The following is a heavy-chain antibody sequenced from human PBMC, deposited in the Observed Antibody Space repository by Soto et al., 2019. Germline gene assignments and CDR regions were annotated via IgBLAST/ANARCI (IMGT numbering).Heavy chain of an antibody. V-gene: IGHV3-7*05. CDR2: IKQDGSEK. D-gene: IGHD1-20*01. Sequence: GGSLRLCCAASGLTFCSYWMSWVRQAPGKGLEWVANIKQDGSEKYYVDSVKGRFTISRDNAKNSLYLQMNSLRAEDTAVYYCARDSPSRITGNPRVDAFDIWGQGTMVTVSS. CDR3: ARDSPSRITGNPRVDAFDI. CDR1: GLTFCSYW. J-gene: IGHJ3*02.